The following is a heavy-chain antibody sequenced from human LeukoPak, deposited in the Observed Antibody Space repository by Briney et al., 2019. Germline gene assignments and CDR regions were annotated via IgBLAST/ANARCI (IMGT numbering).Heavy chain of an antibody. J-gene: IGHJ6*02. D-gene: IGHD2-2*01. CDR3: AREPIYCSSTSCYGPYYYYGMDV. CDR2: IWYDGSNK. Sequence: GGSLRLSCAASGFTFSSYGVHWVRQAPGKGLEWVAVIWYDGSNKYYADSVKGRFTISRDNSKNTLYLQMNSLRAEDTAVYYCAREPIYCSSTSCYGPYYYYGMDVWGQGTTVTVSS. CDR1: GFTFSSYG. V-gene: IGHV3-33*01.